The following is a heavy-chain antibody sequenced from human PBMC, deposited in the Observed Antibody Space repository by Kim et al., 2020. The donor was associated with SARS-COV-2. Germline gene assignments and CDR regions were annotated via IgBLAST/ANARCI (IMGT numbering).Heavy chain of an antibody. D-gene: IGHD6-13*01. J-gene: IGHJ4*02. V-gene: IGHV3-23*01. Sequence: HYADSVKGRFTISRDDSTNTLYLQMSSLRVEDTAVYYCAKVVLGATAGTNYWGQGILVTVSS. CDR3: AKVVLGATAGTNY.